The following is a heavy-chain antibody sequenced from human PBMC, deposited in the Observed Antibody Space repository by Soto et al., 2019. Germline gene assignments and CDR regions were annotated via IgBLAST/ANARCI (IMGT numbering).Heavy chain of an antibody. CDR3: ARDGYSSSWPGFWFDP. D-gene: IGHD6-13*01. CDR1: GGTFSSYA. CDR2: IIPIFGTA. Sequence: VASVKVSCKASGGTFSSYAISWVRQAPGQGLEWMGGIIPIFGTANYAQKFQGRVTITADESTSTAYMELSSLRSEDTAVYYCARDGYSSSWPGFWFDPWGQGTLVTVSS. J-gene: IGHJ5*02. V-gene: IGHV1-69*13.